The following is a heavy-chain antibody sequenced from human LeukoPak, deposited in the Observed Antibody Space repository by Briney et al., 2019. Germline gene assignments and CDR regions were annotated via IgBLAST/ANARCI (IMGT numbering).Heavy chain of an antibody. Sequence: PGGSLRLSCAASGFTFSSYAMHWVRQAPGKGLEWVAVISYDGSNKYYADSVKGRFTISRDNSKNTLYLQMYSLRAEDTAVYYCECRDSYRYWGQGTLVTVSS. J-gene: IGHJ4*02. V-gene: IGHV3-30-3*01. CDR3: ECRDSYRY. CDR2: ISYDGSNK. CDR1: GFTFSSYA. D-gene: IGHD2-2*01.